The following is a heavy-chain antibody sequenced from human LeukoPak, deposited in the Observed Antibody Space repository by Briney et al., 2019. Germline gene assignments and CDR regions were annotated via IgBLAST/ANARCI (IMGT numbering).Heavy chain of an antibody. CDR2: ISNGKT. CDR3: VREAGYCAPVCVKTNWFDP. CDR1: GFPFSSYA. D-gene: IGHD2-15*01. J-gene: IGHJ5*02. Sequence: HPGGSLRLSCAASGFPFSSYAMSWVRQPPGKGLEWVAAISNGKTYYADSVRGRFAISRDDSTNTVYLHMNSLRDEDTALYHCVREAGYCAPVCVKTNWFDPWGQGTLVTVSS. V-gene: IGHV3-23*01.